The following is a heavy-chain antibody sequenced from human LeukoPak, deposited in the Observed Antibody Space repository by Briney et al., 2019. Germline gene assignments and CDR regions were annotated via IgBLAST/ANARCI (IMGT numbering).Heavy chain of an antibody. CDR1: GYTFTSYG. V-gene: IGHV1-18*01. Sequence: ASVKVSCKASGYTFTSYGISWVRQAPGQGLEWMGWISAYNGNTNYAQKLQGRVTMTTDTSTSTAYMELRSLRSDDTAVYYCAGRVEYYYASYYYYMDVWGKGTTVTVSS. CDR3: AGRVEYYYASYYYYMDV. CDR2: ISAYNGNT. J-gene: IGHJ6*03. D-gene: IGHD3-10*01.